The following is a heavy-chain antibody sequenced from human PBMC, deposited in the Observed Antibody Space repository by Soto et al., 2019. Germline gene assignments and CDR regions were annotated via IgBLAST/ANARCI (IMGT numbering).Heavy chain of an antibody. CDR3: ARGVDYYDSSDYSYDWFDP. CDR1: GYTFTSYA. D-gene: IGHD3-22*01. V-gene: IGHV1-3*04. Sequence: WASVKVSCKASGYTFTSYAMHWVRQAPGQRPEWMGWINIGNGNTKYSQKFQDRVTITRDTSASTTYMELTSLRSEDTAVYYCARGVDYYDSSDYSYDWFDPWGQGTLVTVSS. J-gene: IGHJ5*02. CDR2: INIGNGNT.